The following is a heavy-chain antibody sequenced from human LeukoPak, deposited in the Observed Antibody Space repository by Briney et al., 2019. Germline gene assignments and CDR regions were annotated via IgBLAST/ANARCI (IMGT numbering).Heavy chain of an antibody. J-gene: IGHJ6*03. Sequence: SETLSLTCAVYGGSFSSYYWGWIRQPPGKGLEWLGSIHYSGSTNYNPSLKSRVTISVDTSKNQFSLKLSSVTAADTAVYYCARGASSGSKAYYYYYMDVWGKGTTVTISS. CDR3: ARGASSGSKAYYYYYMDV. V-gene: IGHV4-59*01. CDR2: IHYSGST. CDR1: GGSFSSYY. D-gene: IGHD1-26*01.